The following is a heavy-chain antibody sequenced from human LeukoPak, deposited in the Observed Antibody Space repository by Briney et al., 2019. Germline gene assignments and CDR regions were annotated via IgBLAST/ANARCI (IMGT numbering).Heavy chain of an antibody. CDR1: GGSFSGYY. CDR3: ARSDVLRYFDWLSRARDVAFDI. J-gene: IGHJ3*02. D-gene: IGHD3-9*01. CDR2: INHSGST. V-gene: IGHV4-34*01. Sequence: SETLSLTCAVYGGSFSGYYWSWIRQPPGKGLEWIGEINHSGSTNYNPSLKSRVTISVDTSKSQFSLKLSSVTAADTAVYYCARSDVLRYFDWLSRARDVAFDIWGQGTMVTVSS.